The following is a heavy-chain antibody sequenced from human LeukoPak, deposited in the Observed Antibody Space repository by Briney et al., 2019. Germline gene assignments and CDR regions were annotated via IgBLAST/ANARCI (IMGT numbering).Heavy chain of an antibody. CDR3: ARDGQGYLWFGEHSGDFDY. CDR1: GFTFSSYW. V-gene: IGHV3-7*01. CDR2: IKQDGSEK. D-gene: IGHD3-10*01. Sequence: GGSLRLSCAASGFTFSSYWMSWVRQAPGKGLEWVANIKQDGSEKYYVDSVKGRFTISRDNAKNSLYLQMNSLRAEDTAVYYCARDGQGYLWFGEHSGDFDYWGQGTLVTVSS. J-gene: IGHJ4*02.